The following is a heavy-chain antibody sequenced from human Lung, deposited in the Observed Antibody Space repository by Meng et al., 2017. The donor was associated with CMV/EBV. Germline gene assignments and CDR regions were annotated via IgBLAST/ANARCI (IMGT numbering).Heavy chain of an antibody. D-gene: IGHD2-21*02. J-gene: IGHJ6*02. CDR2: ISGNTGFI. CDR3: AKGGGERVTFDAMDV. V-gene: IGHV3-9*01. Sequence: SLKISXAASGFTFDDFAMHWVRQIPGEGLEWVSGISGNTGFIGYADSVKGRFTISRDNAKKTLTLQMNILTVEDTALYYCAKGGGERVTFDAMDVWGQGTTVTVSS. CDR1: GFTFDDFA.